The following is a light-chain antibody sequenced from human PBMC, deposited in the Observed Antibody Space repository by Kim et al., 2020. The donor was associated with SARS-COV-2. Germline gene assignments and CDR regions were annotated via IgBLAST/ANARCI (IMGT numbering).Light chain of an antibody. Sequence: SASVADIVTFTCRARQGINSALAWYQLKPGETPKLLIYFASTLESGVPSRCSGSGSGTDFTLTISSLQPEDFGTYYCQQFHTYPLTFGGVTKLEI. J-gene: IGKJ4*01. CDR1: QGINSA. V-gene: IGKV1-13*02. CDR3: QQFHTYPLT. CDR2: FAS.